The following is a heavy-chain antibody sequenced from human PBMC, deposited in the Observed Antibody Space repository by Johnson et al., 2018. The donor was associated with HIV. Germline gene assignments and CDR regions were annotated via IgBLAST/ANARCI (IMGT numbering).Heavy chain of an antibody. Sequence: QMQLVESGGGVVQSGGSLRLSCAASGFTFSSYGMHWVRQAPGKGLEWVAFIRYDGSNKYYADSVKGRFTISRDNSKNTLYLQMNSLRAEDTAVYYCAKDATIQDGTGAFDIWGQGTMVTVSS. D-gene: IGHD1-1*01. CDR2: IRYDGSNK. J-gene: IGHJ3*02. CDR3: AKDATIQDGTGAFDI. CDR1: GFTFSSYG. V-gene: IGHV3-30*02.